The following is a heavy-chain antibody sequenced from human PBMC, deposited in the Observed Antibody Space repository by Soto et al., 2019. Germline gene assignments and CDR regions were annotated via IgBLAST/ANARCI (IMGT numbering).Heavy chain of an antibody. Sequence: SETLSLTCTVSGGSISSYYWSWIRQPPGKGLEWIGYIYYSGSTNYNPSLKSRVTISVDTSKNQFSLKLSSVTAADTAVYYCARRVAARGGRYYYYMDVWGKGTTVTVSS. J-gene: IGHJ6*03. V-gene: IGHV4-59*08. CDR1: GGSISSYY. D-gene: IGHD3-10*01. CDR2: IYYSGST. CDR3: ARRVAARGGRYYYYMDV.